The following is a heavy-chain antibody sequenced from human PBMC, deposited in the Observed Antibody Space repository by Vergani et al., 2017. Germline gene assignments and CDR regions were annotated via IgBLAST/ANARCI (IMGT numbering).Heavy chain of an antibody. CDR2: ISAYNGNT. Sequence: QVQLVQSGAEVKKPGASVKVSCKASGYTFTSYGISWVRQAPGQGLEWMGWISAYNGNTNYAQKLQGRVTMTTDTSTSTAYMELRSLRSDDTAVYYCARDGTVTRIWFGETGRGAFDYWGQGTLVTVSS. V-gene: IGHV1-18*01. D-gene: IGHD3-10*01. J-gene: IGHJ4*02. CDR3: ARDGTVTRIWFGETGRGAFDY. CDR1: GYTFTSYG.